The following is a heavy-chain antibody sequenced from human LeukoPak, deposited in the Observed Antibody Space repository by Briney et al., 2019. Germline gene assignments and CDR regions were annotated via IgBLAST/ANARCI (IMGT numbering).Heavy chain of an antibody. CDR2: IHSSGSA. V-gene: IGHV4-4*07. CDR1: GGSIRSFY. D-gene: IGHD3-22*01. CDR3: ARGVARTYYSDTSGYAAADY. J-gene: IGHJ4*02. Sequence: SETLSLTCTVSGGSIRSFYWSWIRQSAGKGLEWIGHIHSSGSANYNPSLKSRVTMSVDTSKNQLFLRLNSVTAADTAVYYCARGVARTYYSDTSGYAAADYWGQGTLVTVSS.